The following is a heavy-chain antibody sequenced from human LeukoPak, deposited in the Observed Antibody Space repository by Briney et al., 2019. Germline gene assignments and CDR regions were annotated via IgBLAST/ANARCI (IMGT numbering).Heavy chain of an antibody. D-gene: IGHD3-10*01. Sequence: GGSLRLSCAASGFTFSSYAMHWVRQAPGEGLEYVSAISSNGGSTYYANSVKGRFTISRDNSKNTLYLQMGSLRAEDMAVYYCARDRGITMVRGVFFDYWGQGTLVTVSS. J-gene: IGHJ4*02. CDR1: GFTFSSYA. CDR2: ISSNGGST. V-gene: IGHV3-64*01. CDR3: ARDRGITMVRGVFFDY.